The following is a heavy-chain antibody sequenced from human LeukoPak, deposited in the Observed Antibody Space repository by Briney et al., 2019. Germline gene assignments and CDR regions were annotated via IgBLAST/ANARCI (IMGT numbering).Heavy chain of an antibody. D-gene: IGHD2-2*01. J-gene: IGHJ6*03. CDR3: ARTRVVPAASYYYYYYMDV. CDR1: GYSFTSYW. V-gene: IGHV5-51*01. Sequence: KVFCRGSGYSFTSYWNGWLRQMPRKDLQWMGIIYPGNSATRYSPSFQGQVTISADKSISTAYLKWSSLKASDTAMYYCARTRVVPAASYYYYYYMDVWGKGTTVTVSS. CDR2: IYPGNSAT.